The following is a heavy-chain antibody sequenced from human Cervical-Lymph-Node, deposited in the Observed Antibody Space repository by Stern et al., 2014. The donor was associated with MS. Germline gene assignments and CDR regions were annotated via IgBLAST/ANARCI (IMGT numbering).Heavy chain of an antibody. CDR3: ARDTSSPERSDW. V-gene: IGHV3-53*01. Sequence: VQLVQSGGGVIPPGGSLRLSCTASGFTVSRDYMTWVRQAPRKGLEWVSLRTNVGSTFYTDSVKGRFTISRDDSKNTVYLHMTSLRAEDTAMYYCARDTSSPERSDWWGQGTLVTVSS. CDR2: RTNVGST. J-gene: IGHJ4*02. CDR1: GFTVSRDY. D-gene: IGHD1-1*01.